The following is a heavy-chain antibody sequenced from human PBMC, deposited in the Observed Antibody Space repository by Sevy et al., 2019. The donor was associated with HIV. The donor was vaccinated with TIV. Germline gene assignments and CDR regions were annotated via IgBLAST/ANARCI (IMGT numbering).Heavy chain of an antibody. V-gene: IGHV3-23*01. D-gene: IGHD3-10*01. CDR2: ISGGGDST. Sequence: GGSLRLSCAASGLIFSNYAMNWVRQAPGKGLEWVSTISGGGDSTYYAGSVRGRFTFFRDNSKSTVNLQMNSLRAEDTAVYYCAKDFYGSGSYYTTDCWGQGTLVTVSS. J-gene: IGHJ4*02. CDR3: AKDFYGSGSYYTTDC. CDR1: GLIFSNYA.